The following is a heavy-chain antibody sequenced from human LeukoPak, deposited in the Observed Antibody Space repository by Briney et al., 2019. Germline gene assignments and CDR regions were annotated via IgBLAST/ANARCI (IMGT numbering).Heavy chain of an antibody. CDR2: IIPSGHTT. CDR1: GFTFSSHG. D-gene: IGHD2-15*01. CDR3: AKYIVATNSNLVAATRRYFDY. V-gene: IGHV3-23*01. Sequence: GGTLRLSCAASGFTFSSHGMNWVRQAPGKGLEWVSGIIPSGHTTYYADSVKGRFTISRDNSKNTLYLQMNSLSAEDTAVYYCAKYIVATNSNLVAATRRYFDYWGQGTLVTVSS. J-gene: IGHJ4*02.